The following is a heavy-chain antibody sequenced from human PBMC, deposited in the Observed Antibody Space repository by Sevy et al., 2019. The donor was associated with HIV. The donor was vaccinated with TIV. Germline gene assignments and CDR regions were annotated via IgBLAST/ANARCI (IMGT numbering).Heavy chain of an antibody. V-gene: IGHV3-21*01. CDR1: GFTFSASG. Sequence: GGSLRLSCAASGFTFSASGMNWVRQAPGKGLEWVSSISSSSNYIYYADSVKGRFTISRDNAKDSLYLQINSVRAEDTAAYYCARDLSPDYYYYYGMDVWGQGTTVTVSS. CDR3: ARDLSPDYYYYYGMDV. J-gene: IGHJ6*02. D-gene: IGHD2-2*01. CDR2: ISSSSNYI.